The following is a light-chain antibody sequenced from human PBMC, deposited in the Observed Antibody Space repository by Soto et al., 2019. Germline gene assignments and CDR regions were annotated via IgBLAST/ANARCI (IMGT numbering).Light chain of an antibody. CDR2: GAS. J-gene: IGKJ4*01. CDR3: QRYDTAPLT. CDR1: RAISNY. Sequence: DIQVTQSPSSLSASLGDRVSITCRASRAISNYLAWYQQKPGQVPRLLISGASTLHSGVPSRFSGSGSGTDFTLTITSLQPKDIATYFCQRYDTAPLTVEGGTKVEI. V-gene: IGKV1-27*01.